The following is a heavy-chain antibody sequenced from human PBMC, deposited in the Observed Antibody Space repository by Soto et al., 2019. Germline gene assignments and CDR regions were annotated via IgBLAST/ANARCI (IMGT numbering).Heavy chain of an antibody. J-gene: IGHJ4*02. CDR1: GDSIDSTW. CDR3: VRQAGHHFDS. CDR2: SFHDGHI. V-gene: IGHV4-4*02. D-gene: IGHD6-19*01. Sequence: QVQLQESGPGLVKPSGTLSLTCAVSGDSIDSTWWSWVRQPPGEALEWIGESFHDGHISYNPSLRSRVSMSRDKSKNQFSLHLSSVTAADPAVYYCVRQAGHHFDSWGQGTLLTVSS.